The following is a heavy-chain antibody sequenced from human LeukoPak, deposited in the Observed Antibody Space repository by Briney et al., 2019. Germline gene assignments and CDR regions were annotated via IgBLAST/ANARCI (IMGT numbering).Heavy chain of an antibody. CDR2: TYTSGST. J-gene: IGHJ5*02. Sequence: PSQTLSLTCTVSGGSISSGSYYWSWIRQPAGKGLEWIGRTYTSGSTNYNPSLKSRVTISVDTSKNQFSLKLSSVTAADTAVYYCARVGSSGWYEGANWFDPWGQGTLVTVSS. CDR3: ARVGSSGWYEGANWFDP. V-gene: IGHV4-61*02. D-gene: IGHD6-19*01. CDR1: GGSISSGSYY.